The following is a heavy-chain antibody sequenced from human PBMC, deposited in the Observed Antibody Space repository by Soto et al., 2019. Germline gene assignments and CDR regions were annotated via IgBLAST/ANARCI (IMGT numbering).Heavy chain of an antibody. CDR3: ARYRPLLWFGELFKMSEFGFDP. D-gene: IGHD3-10*01. J-gene: IGHJ5*02. V-gene: IGHV1-18*01. CDR2: ISAYNGNT. CDR1: GYTFTSYG. Sequence: ASVKVSCKASGYTFTSYGISWVRQAPGQGLEWMGWISAYNGNTNYAQKLQGRVTMTTDTSTSTAYMELRSLRSDDTAVYYCARYRPLLWFGELFKMSEFGFDPWGQGTLVTFSS.